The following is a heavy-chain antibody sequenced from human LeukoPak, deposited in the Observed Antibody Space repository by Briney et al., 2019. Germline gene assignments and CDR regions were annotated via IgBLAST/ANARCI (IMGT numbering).Heavy chain of an antibody. J-gene: IGHJ4*02. V-gene: IGHV3-53*01. CDR3: ARGMTAIDY. CDR1: GLTFSGYD. Sequence: PGGSLRLSCAASGLTFSGYDMHWVRQVPGKGLEWVSVIYTTGTIYYADSVKGRFTISRDISKNEVYLQMNSLRAEDTAVYYCARGMTAIDYWGQGTLVTVSS. D-gene: IGHD2-21*02. CDR2: IYTTGTI.